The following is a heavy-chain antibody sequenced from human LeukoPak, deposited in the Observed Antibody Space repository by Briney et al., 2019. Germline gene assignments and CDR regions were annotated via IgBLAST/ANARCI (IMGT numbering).Heavy chain of an antibody. CDR1: GGSISSYY. CDR3: ARSNYYDSSGYLDY. CDR2: IYYSGST. V-gene: IGHV4-59*12. Sequence: SETLSLTCTVSGGSISSYYWSWIRQPPGKGLEWIGYIYYSGSTYYNPSLKSRVTISVDRSKNQFSLKLSSVTAADPAVYYCARSNYYDSSGYLDYWGQGTLVTVSS. D-gene: IGHD3-22*01. J-gene: IGHJ4*02.